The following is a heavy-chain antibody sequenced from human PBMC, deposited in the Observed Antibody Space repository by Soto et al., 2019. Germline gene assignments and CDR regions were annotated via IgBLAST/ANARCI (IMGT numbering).Heavy chain of an antibody. CDR1: GYTFTSYD. CDR3: ASWDDSSGYYVYDY. J-gene: IGHJ4*02. CDR2: MNPNSGNT. D-gene: IGHD3-22*01. Sequence: QVQLVQSGAEVKKPGASVKVSCKASGYTFTSYDINWVRQATGQGLEWMGWMNPNSGNTGYAQKFQGRVRTTGNTSRSTAYMELCSLRSEDTAVYYCASWDDSSGYYVYDYWGQGTLVTVSS. V-gene: IGHV1-8*01.